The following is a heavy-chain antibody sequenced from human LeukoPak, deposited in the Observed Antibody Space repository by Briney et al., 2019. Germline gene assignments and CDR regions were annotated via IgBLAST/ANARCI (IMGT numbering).Heavy chain of an antibody. V-gene: IGHV4-39*01. CDR1: SGSISSSGYY. CDR3: ARHLGTMIVVA. J-gene: IGHJ4*02. Sequence: SETLSLTCTVPSGSISSSGYYWGWIRQPPGKGLEWIGSVYYSGSTYYSPSLKSRVTISVDTSKNQFSLKLSSVTAADTAVYYCARHLGTMIVVAWGQGTLVTVSS. CDR2: VYYSGST. D-gene: IGHD3-22*01.